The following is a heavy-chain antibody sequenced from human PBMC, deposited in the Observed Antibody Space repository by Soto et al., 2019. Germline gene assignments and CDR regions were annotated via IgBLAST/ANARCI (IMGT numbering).Heavy chain of an antibody. V-gene: IGHV1-18*01. CDR2: ISPFNGNT. Sequence: QVQLVQSGAEVKMPGASVRVSCKSSGYPFTHYGITWIRQAPGQGLEWMGWISPFNGNTNYGQTVQGRVTLTTETSTSTVYMDLRSLRSVDTAVYYCARDQSFDRSYYYGIDVWGQGTTVTVSS. J-gene: IGHJ6*02. CDR3: ARDQSFDRSYYYGIDV. CDR1: GYPFTHYG.